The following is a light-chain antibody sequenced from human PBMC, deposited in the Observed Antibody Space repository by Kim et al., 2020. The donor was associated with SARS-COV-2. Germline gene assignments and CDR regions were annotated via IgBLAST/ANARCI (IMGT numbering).Light chain of an antibody. V-gene: IGLV6-57*03. CDR2: EDN. Sequence: GKPRPVSGARSSVAIAKNYVQWYQRRPGSAPTTLIYEDNQRPSGVPDRFSGSIDSSSNSASLTISGLKTEDEADYYCQSDDSNNWVFGGGTQLTVL. J-gene: IGLJ3*02. CDR1: SVAIAKNY. CDR3: QSDDSNNWV.